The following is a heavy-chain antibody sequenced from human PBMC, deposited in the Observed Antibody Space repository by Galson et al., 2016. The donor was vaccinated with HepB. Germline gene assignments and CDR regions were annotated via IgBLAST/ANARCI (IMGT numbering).Heavy chain of an antibody. J-gene: IGHJ4*02. Sequence: SLRLSCAASGFIFSDYSMNWVRQAPGKGLEWVAYISGSGGAIFYAGSVEGRFTISRDNAKSSLYLQMNSLRTEDTAVYYCARDLRGPSVYFDNWGQGTLVTVSS. CDR3: ARDLRGPSVYFDN. CDR1: GFIFSDYS. V-gene: IGHV3-11*04. CDR2: ISGSGGAI. D-gene: IGHD4-11*01.